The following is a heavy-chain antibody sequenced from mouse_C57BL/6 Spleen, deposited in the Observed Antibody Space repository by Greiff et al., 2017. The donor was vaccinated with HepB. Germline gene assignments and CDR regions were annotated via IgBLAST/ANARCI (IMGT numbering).Heavy chain of an antibody. CDR3: ARSYGSSYSYFDV. CDR1: GFTFSDYG. J-gene: IGHJ1*03. V-gene: IGHV5-17*01. CDR2: ISSGSSTI. D-gene: IGHD1-1*01. Sequence: EVKLVESGGGLVKPGGSLKLSCAASGFTFSDYGMHWVRQAPEKGLEWVAYISSGSSTIYYADTVKGRFTISRDNAKNTLFLQMTSLRSEDTAMYYCARSYGSSYSYFDVWGTGTTVTVSS.